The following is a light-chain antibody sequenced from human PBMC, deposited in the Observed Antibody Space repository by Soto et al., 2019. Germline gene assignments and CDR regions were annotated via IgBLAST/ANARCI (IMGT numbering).Light chain of an antibody. CDR2: DAS. CDR3: QQYNSYS. Sequence: DIQMTQSPSTLSASVGDRVTVTCRASQSINGWLAWYQQKPGKAPKLLIYDASSLHSGVPSRFTGSGFGTEFTLTISSLQPDDFATYYCQQYNSYSFGQGTKV. J-gene: IGKJ1*01. V-gene: IGKV1-5*01. CDR1: QSINGW.